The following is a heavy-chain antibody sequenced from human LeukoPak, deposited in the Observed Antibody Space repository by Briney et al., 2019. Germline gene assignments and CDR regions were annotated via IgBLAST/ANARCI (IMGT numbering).Heavy chain of an antibody. Sequence: GGSLRLSCAASGFTFSSYSMNWVRQAPGKGLEWVSSISSSSSYIYYADSVKGRFTISRDNAKDPLYLQMNSLRAEDTAVYYCARNTATYLSYFDYWAREPWSPSPQ. J-gene: IGHJ4*02. V-gene: IGHV3-21*01. CDR1: GFTFSSYS. CDR2: ISSSSSYI. CDR3: ARNTATYLSYFDY. D-gene: IGHD5-18*01.